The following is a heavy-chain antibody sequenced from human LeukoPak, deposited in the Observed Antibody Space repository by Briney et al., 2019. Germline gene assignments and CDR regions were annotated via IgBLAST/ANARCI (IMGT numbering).Heavy chain of an antibody. CDR2: IKPNSSGT. D-gene: IGHD3-3*01. J-gene: IGHJ4*02. CDR3: ARESDDFWSGYSPPY. Sequence: ASVKVSCKASGYTFTGYYMHCARHAPGQGLEWRGWIKPNSSGTNSAQKFQGRVTMTRDTSISTAYMELSRLRSDDTAVYYCARESDDFWSGYSPPYWGQGTLVTVSS. V-gene: IGHV1-2*02. CDR1: GYTFTGYY.